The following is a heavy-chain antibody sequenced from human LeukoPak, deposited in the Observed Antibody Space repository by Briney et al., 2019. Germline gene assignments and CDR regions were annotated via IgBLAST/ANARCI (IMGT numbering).Heavy chain of an antibody. V-gene: IGHV1-69*13. CDR1: GYTFTSYG. J-gene: IGHJ4*02. D-gene: IGHD6-19*01. CDR3: ARVAGTMVFDY. CDR2: IIPIFGTA. Sequence: GASVKVSCKASGYTFTSYGISWVRQAPGQGLEWMGGIIPIFGTANYAQKFQGRVTITADEPTSTAYMELSSLRSEDTAVYYCARVAGTMVFDYWGQGTLVAVSS.